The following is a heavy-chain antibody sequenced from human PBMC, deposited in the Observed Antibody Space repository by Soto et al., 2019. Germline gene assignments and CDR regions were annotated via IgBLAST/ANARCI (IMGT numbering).Heavy chain of an antibody. CDR3: ARRERAAGTDWWFDP. J-gene: IGHJ5*02. CDR1: GGSISSSSFH. D-gene: IGHD6-13*01. Sequence: QLQLQESGPGLVKPSETLSLTCTVPGGSISSSSFHWGWIRQPPGKGLEWIGSIYYSGSTYYSPSLKSRVTXSXXXSXXQFSLKLSSVTAADTAVYYCARRERAAGTDWWFDPWGQGTLVTVSS. CDR2: IYYSGST. V-gene: IGHV4-39*01.